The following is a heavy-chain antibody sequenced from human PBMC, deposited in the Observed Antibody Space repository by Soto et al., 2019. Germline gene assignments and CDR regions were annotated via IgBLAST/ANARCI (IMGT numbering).Heavy chain of an antibody. D-gene: IGHD2-2*01. CDR1: AFTHSNHW. Sequence: GGSLRLSCAASAFTHSNHWMHWVRHSPRKGLVWVARSNKEGSSTSHADSVNGRFTISRDNAKNTLYLQMNSLRAEDTAIYYCARAQYLPDDACDVWGRGTVVTVSS. CDR3: ARAQYLPDDACDV. V-gene: IGHV3-74*01. J-gene: IGHJ3*01. CDR2: SNKEGSST.